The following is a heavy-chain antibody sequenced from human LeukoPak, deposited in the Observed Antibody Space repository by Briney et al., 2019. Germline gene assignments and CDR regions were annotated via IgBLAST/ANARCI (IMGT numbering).Heavy chain of an antibody. CDR1: GFTFRTYA. D-gene: IGHD6-19*01. CDR3: ARDRDPIIAVAGTLDY. CDR2: ISYDGSNK. V-gene: IGHV3-30-3*01. J-gene: IGHJ4*02. Sequence: GGSLRLSCAASGFTFRTYAMHWVRQAPGKGLEWVAVISYDGSNKYYADSVKGRFTISRDNSKNTLYLQMNSLRAEDAAVYYCARDRDPIIAVAGTLDYWGQGTLVTVSS.